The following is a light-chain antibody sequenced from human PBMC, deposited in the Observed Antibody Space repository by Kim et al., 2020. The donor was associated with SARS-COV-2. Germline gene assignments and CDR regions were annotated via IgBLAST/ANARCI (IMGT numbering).Light chain of an antibody. J-gene: IGKJ1*01. V-gene: IGKV3-20*01. CDR1: KSVSGTY. CDR2: GAA. CDR3: QQYGSSSRWT. Sequence: PADRATRACRAIKSVSGTYFVWYHQQPGRAPRLLIYGAASRTPGSLDGISGSGSGTEFTLTISRLEPEDFAVYYCQQYGSSSRWTFGQGTKVDIK.